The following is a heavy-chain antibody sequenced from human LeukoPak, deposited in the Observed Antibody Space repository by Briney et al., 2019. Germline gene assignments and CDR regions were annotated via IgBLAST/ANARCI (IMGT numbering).Heavy chain of an antibody. CDR2: IIPMFGTA. V-gene: IGHV1-69*06. J-gene: IGHJ4*02. D-gene: IGHD6-6*01. CDR1: GGIFSSYA. Sequence: ASVKVSCKASGGIFSSYAISWVRQAPGQGLEWMGGIIPMFGTANYAQKFQGRVTITADKSTSTAYMELSSLRSEDTAVYYCARDPPGRPYSSSSYGWGQGTLVTVSS. CDR3: ARDPPGRPYSSSSYG.